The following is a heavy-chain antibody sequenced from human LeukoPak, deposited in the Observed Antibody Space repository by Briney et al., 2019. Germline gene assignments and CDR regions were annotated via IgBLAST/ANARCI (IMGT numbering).Heavy chain of an antibody. D-gene: IGHD3-10*01. CDR3: ARSGSGSYYAY. V-gene: IGHV3-21*01. Sequence: GGSLRLSCAASGFTFSDYGMSWVRQAPGRGLEWVSGLSGSGGATLYADSVKGRFTISRDNAKNSLYLQMNSLRAEDTAVYYCARSGSGSYYAYWGQGTLVTVSS. CDR2: LSGSGGAT. CDR1: GFTFSDYG. J-gene: IGHJ4*02.